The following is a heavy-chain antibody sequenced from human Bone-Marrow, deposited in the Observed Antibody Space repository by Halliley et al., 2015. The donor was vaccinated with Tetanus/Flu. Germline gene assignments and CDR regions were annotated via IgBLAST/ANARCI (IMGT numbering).Heavy chain of an antibody. CDR2: IKQGGSYK. CDR3: ARGLGFYFDC. D-gene: IGHD1-26*01. J-gene: IGHJ4*02. Sequence: EGVAAIKQGGSYKYYVDSVKGRFTISRDDARNSLGLQMNSLRVDDTAVYFCARGLGFYFDCWGQGSLVTVSS. V-gene: IGHV3-7*03.